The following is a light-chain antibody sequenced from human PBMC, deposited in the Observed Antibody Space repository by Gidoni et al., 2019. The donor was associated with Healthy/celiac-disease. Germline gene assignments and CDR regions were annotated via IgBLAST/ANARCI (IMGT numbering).Light chain of an antibody. CDR3: SSYPSSSTYV. CDR2: AVS. Sequence: QSALTQPASVSGSPGQSITISCTGTSSDVGGYNYVSWYQEHPGKAPKLMLYAVSNRPSGVSNRFSGSKSGNTASLTISGLQAEDEADYYCSSYPSSSTYVFGTGTTVTVL. V-gene: IGLV2-14*01. J-gene: IGLJ1*01. CDR1: SSDVGGYNY.